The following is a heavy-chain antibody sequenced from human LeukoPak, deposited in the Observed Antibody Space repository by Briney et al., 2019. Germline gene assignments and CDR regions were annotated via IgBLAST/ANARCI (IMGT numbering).Heavy chain of an antibody. D-gene: IGHD6-6*01. CDR1: GFTFNTYA. CDR2: ISNSGDST. Sequence: GGSLRLSCAASGFTFNTYAMSWVRQAPGKGLEWVSGISNSGDSTDNADSVRGRFTISRDNSKNTVYLQMNSLRVEDTAIYYCAKNHGSSPDYFDFWGQGALVTVSS. J-gene: IGHJ4*02. CDR3: AKNHGSSPDYFDF. V-gene: IGHV3-23*01.